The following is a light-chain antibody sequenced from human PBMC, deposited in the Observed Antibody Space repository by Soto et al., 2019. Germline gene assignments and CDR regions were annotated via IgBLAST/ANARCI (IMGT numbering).Light chain of an antibody. CDR2: INYDGTH. V-gene: IGLV4-69*01. Sequence: QSVLTQSPSASASLGASVKLTCTLSSGYSTYAIAWHQQQSEKGPRFLMKINYDGTHSKGDGFFDRFSGSSSGAERHLTISSLQSEDEADYYCQTLGTGIQVFCGGTKVTVL. J-gene: IGLJ3*02. CDR1: SGYSTYA. CDR3: QTLGTGIQV.